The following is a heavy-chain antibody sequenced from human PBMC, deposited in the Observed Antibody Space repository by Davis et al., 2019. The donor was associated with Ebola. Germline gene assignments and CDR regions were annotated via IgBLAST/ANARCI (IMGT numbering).Heavy chain of an antibody. V-gene: IGHV1-2*06. Sequence: AASVKVSCKASGYTFTSYYMHWVRQAPGQGLEWMGRINPNSGGTSYAQKFQGRVTMTRDTSITTAYMELSSLRSDDTAVYYCARDKGYCSSTSCLFDYWGQGTLVTVSS. D-gene: IGHD2-2*01. CDR1: GYTFTSYY. CDR3: ARDKGYCSSTSCLFDY. CDR2: INPNSGGT. J-gene: IGHJ4*02.